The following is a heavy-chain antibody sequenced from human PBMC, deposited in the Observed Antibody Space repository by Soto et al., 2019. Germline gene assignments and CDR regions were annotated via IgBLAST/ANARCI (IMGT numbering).Heavy chain of an antibody. Sequence: GGSLILSCASSGFTFSSYGMHSVRQAPGKGLEWVAHIWYDGSNTIYAESVKGRFTISRDNAKNTLYLQMSSLRAEDTAVYYCVRGGYMHACDIWGQGTMVTVSS. D-gene: IGHD6-13*01. CDR1: GFTFSSYG. V-gene: IGHV3-33*01. CDR3: VRGGYMHACDI. CDR2: IWYDGSNT. J-gene: IGHJ3*02.